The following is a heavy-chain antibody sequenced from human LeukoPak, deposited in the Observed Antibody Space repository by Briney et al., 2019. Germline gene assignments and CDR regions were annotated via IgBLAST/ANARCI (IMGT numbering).Heavy chain of an antibody. J-gene: IGHJ4*02. CDR3: ARGRTTGNDFDY. Sequence: ASVKVSCKASGYTFTNYDINWVRQATGQGLEWMGWMNPNSGNTGYAQKFQGRVTMTRSTSISTAHMELSSLRSEDTAVYYCARGRTTGNDFDYWGQGTLVTVSS. CDR2: MNPNSGNT. CDR1: GYTFTNYD. D-gene: IGHD1-1*01. V-gene: IGHV1-8*01.